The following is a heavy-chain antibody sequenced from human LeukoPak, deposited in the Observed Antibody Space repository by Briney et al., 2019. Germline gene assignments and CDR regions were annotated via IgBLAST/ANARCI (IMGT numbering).Heavy chain of an antibody. CDR2: IRGSADST. CDR3: AKGGGNGAFDP. Sequence: GGSLRLSCAASGFTVSSNYMSWVRQAPGKGLECVSHIRGSADSTYYSDSVKGRFTISRDNSRNTLYLQVNSLRAEDTAVYYCAKGGGNGAFDPWGQGTLVTVSS. CDR1: GFTVSSNY. J-gene: IGHJ5*02. D-gene: IGHD4-23*01. V-gene: IGHV3-23*01.